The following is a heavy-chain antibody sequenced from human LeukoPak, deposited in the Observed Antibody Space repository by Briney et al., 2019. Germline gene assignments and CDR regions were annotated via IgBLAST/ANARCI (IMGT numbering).Heavy chain of an antibody. V-gene: IGHV1-8*03. D-gene: IGHD3-3*01. Sequence: ASVKVSCKASGYTFTSYDINWVRQATGQGLEWMGWMNPNSGNTGYAQKFQGRVTITRNTSISTAYMELSSLRSEDTAVYYCARALGVHDFWSGINNWFDSWGQGTLVTVSA. CDR2: MNPNSGNT. CDR3: ARALGVHDFWSGINNWFDS. CDR1: GYTFTSYD. J-gene: IGHJ5*01.